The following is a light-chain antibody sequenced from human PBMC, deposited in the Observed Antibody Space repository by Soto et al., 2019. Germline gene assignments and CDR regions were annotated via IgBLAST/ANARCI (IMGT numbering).Light chain of an antibody. CDR1: SSNIGAGYD. CDR2: GNS. CDR3: QSYDSSLSGYV. V-gene: IGLV1-40*01. Sequence: QRVLTQPLSVSGAAVQRVTIFCNGSSSNIGAGYDVHWYQQLPGTAPKLLIYGNSNRPSGVPDRFSGSKSGTSASLAITGLQAEDEADYYCQSYDSSLSGYVFGTGTKVTVL. J-gene: IGLJ1*01.